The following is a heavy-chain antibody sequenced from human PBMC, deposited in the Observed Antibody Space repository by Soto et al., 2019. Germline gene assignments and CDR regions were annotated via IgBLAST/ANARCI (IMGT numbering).Heavy chain of an antibody. CDR3: ARFSEPPLDAFEI. V-gene: IGHV1-18*01. J-gene: IGHJ3*02. CDR1: GYSFTSQG. CDR2: ISARSGKT. D-gene: IGHD6-25*01. Sequence: GASVKVSCKASGYSFTSQGISWVRQAPGQGLEWMGWISARSGKTNYGQKFQGRVTLTTDTSTSTAYMELRSLRSDDTAVYYCARFSEPPLDAFEICGQGTMVTVSS.